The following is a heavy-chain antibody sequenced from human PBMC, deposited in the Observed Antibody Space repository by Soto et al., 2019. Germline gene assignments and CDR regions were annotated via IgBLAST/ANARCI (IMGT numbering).Heavy chain of an antibody. CDR3: ARDRRGDPAPYSYYYMDV. V-gene: IGHV3-48*01. CDR1: GFTFSSYS. J-gene: IGHJ6*03. D-gene: IGHD4-17*01. Sequence: GGSLRLSCAASGFTFSSYSMNWVRQAPGKGLEWVSYISSSSSTIYYADSVKGRFTISRDNAKNSLYLQMNSLRAEDTAVYYCARDRRGDPAPYSYYYMDVWGKGTTVTVSS. CDR2: ISSSSSTI.